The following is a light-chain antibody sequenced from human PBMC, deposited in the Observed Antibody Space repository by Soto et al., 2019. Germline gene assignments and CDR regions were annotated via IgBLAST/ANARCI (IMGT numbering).Light chain of an antibody. CDR2: EIS. V-gene: IGKV2-24*01. J-gene: IGKJ5*01. CDR3: MQATQTVIT. Sequence: DIVMTQTPLSSPVTLGQPASISCTSSQSIVHSDGNTYLNWLQQRPGQPPRLLIYEISNRFSGVPDRFSGSGAGTDFRLKIGRVEAEDVGVYYCMQATQTVITFGQGIRLEIK. CDR1: QSIVHSDGNTY.